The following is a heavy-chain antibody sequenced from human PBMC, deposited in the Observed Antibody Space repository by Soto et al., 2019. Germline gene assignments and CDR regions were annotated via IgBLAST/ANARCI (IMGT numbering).Heavy chain of an antibody. CDR2: INHSGST. D-gene: IGHD3-3*01. CDR1: GWSFSCYY. Sequence: NPSETLSLTCAVYGWSFSCYYWIWIRQPPGKGLEWIGEINHSGSTDYNPSLKSRVTISVDTSKNQFSLKLSSVTAADTAVYYCARGGYLRRVWRTGYDFWSGYGDYYYYGMDVWGQGATVTVSS. J-gene: IGHJ6*02. CDR3: ARGGYLRRVWRTGYDFWSGYGDYYYYGMDV. V-gene: IGHV4-34*01.